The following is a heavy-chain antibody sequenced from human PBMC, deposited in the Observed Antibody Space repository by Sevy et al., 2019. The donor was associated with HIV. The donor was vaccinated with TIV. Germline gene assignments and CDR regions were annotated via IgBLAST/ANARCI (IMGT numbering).Heavy chain of an antibody. CDR3: ARGENDDEFFQY. D-gene: IGHD1-26*01. CDR2: TSYDGSHK. J-gene: IGHJ1*01. CDR1: GFIVSNFA. Sequence: GGSLRLSCAVSGFIVSNFAMHWVRQAPGKGLEWVAVTSYDGSHKYYADSVKGRFTVSRDNSRNILSLEMNNLRRDDTAVYYCARGENDDEFFQYWGQGTLVTVSS. V-gene: IGHV3-30*04.